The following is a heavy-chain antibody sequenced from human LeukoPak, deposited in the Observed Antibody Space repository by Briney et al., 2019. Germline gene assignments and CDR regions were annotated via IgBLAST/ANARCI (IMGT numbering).Heavy chain of an antibody. CDR3: ARRGLTLRTWYFDL. V-gene: IGHV4-38-2*01. J-gene: IGHJ2*01. CDR1: GYSVSSGPF. D-gene: IGHD3-10*01. CDR2: TGRRGST. Sequence: SETLSLTCAVSGYSVSSGPFWGWLRQSPGRGLEWSGSTGRRGSTYHNPPLMRRVTISLDSSKNQLSLKLRSVTAADTAIYYCARRGLTLRTWYFDLWGRGTLVTVSS.